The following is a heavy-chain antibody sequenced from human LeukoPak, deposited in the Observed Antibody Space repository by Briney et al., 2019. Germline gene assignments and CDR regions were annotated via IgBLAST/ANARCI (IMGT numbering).Heavy chain of an antibody. J-gene: IGHJ3*02. Sequence: SETLSLTCTVSGGSISSYYWSWIRQPPGKGLEWIGYIYYSGSTNYNPSLKSRGTISVDTSKNQFSLKLSSVTAADTAVYYCARGTMKVVGHDAFDIWGQGTMVTVSS. D-gene: IGHD3-22*01. V-gene: IGHV4-59*01. CDR3: ARGTMKVVGHDAFDI. CDR1: GGSISSYY. CDR2: IYYSGST.